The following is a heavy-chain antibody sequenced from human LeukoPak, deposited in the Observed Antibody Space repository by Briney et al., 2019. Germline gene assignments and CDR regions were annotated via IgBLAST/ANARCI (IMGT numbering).Heavy chain of an antibody. D-gene: IGHD5-18*01. Sequence: SETLSLTCTVSGGSISSYYWSWIRQPPGKGLEWIGYIYYSGSTNYNPSLKSRVTISVDTSKNQFSLKLSSVTAADTAVDYCASHGYSYGPIDYWGQGTLVTVS. CDR3: ASHGYSYGPIDY. J-gene: IGHJ4*02. CDR1: GGSISSYY. CDR2: IYYSGST. V-gene: IGHV4-59*08.